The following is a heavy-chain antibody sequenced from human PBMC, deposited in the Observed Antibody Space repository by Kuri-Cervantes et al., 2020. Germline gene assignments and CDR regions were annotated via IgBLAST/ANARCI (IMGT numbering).Heavy chain of an antibody. Sequence: GGSLRLSCAASGFIFKSHWMSWVRQAPGKGLEWVANIKQDGSQNFYGDSVEGRFAISRDNARNALYLDMNGLRAEDTAVYYCARQLFDSSGYRPLDYWGQGTLVTVSS. CDR2: IKQDGSQN. CDR1: GFIFKSHW. V-gene: IGHV3-7*01. CDR3: ARQLFDSSGYRPLDY. J-gene: IGHJ4*02. D-gene: IGHD3-22*01.